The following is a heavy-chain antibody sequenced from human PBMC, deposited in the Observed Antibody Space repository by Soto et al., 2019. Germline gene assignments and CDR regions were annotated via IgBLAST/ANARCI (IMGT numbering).Heavy chain of an antibody. CDR2: ISAYNGNT. J-gene: IGHJ4*02. Sequence: GASVKVSCKASGYTFTSYGISWVRQAPGQGLEWMGWISAYNGNTNYAQKLQGRVTMTTDTSTSTAYMELRSLRSDDTAVYYCARDRRYSGSLLVVDYCGQGXLVTVSS. D-gene: IGHD1-26*01. CDR3: ARDRRYSGSLLVVDY. V-gene: IGHV1-18*01. CDR1: GYTFTSYG.